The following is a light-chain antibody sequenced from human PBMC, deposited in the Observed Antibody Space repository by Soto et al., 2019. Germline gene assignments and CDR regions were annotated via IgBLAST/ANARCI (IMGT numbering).Light chain of an antibody. CDR1: ETVATN. CDR2: GAS. V-gene: IGKV3-20*01. CDR3: QQYGSSPSWT. J-gene: IGKJ1*01. Sequence: TQSPATLSVSPGERATLSCWASETVATNLAWYQQKPGQAPRLLIYGASSRATGIPDRFSGSGSGTDFTLTISRLEPEDFAVYYCQQYGSSPSWTFGQGTKVDIK.